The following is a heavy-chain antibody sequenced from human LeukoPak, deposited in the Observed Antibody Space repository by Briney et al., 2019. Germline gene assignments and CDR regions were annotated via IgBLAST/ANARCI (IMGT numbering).Heavy chain of an antibody. CDR3: ARNSCPSGSCYDNRGYFDY. CDR1: GGSISSGAYY. V-gene: IGHV4-61*02. CDR2: IYTSGST. Sequence: SETLSLTCTVSGGSISSGAYYWSWIRQPAGKGLEWIGRIYTSGSTNYNPSLKSRVTISVDTSKNQFSLKLSSVTAADTAVYYCARNSCPSGSCYDNRGYFDYWGQGTLVTVSS. J-gene: IGHJ4*02. D-gene: IGHD2-15*01.